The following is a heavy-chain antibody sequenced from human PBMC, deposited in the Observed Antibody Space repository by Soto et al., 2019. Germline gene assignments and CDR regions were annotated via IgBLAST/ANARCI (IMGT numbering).Heavy chain of an antibody. D-gene: IGHD2-15*01. CDR2: IKSKADGETK. CDR3: CVVKRLDKYSTSGYCCDP. CDR1: GFTFSHAG. Sequence: GGSLRLSCAASGFTFSHAGMSWVRQAPGKGLEWVGRIKSKADGETKDYGAPVRGRFTISRDDAKDTLYLQMNSLRSEDAAVYYCCVVKRLDKYSTSGYCCDPWGPGTLFTVSS. V-gene: IGHV3-15*01. J-gene: IGHJ5*02.